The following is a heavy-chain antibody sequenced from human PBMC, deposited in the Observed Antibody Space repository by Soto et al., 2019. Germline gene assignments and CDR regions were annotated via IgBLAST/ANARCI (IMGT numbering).Heavy chain of an antibody. CDR1: GGSISSGDYY. Sequence: SETLSLTCTVSGGSISSGDYYWSWIRQPPGKGLEWIGYIYYSGSTYYNPSLKSRVTISVDTSKNQFSLKLSSVTAADTAVYYCARGDGYCSGGSCYMNFDYWGQGTLVTVSS. V-gene: IGHV4-30-4*01. J-gene: IGHJ4*02. CDR3: ARGDGYCSGGSCYMNFDY. CDR2: IYYSGST. D-gene: IGHD2-15*01.